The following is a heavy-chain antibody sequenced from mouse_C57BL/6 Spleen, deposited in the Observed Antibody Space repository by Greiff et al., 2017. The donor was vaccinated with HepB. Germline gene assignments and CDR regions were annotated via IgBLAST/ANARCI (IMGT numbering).Heavy chain of an antibody. V-gene: IGHV5-17*01. CDR3: ARPYYGSTAWFAY. J-gene: IGHJ3*01. D-gene: IGHD1-1*01. Sequence: EVMLVASGGGLVKPGGSLKLSCAASGFPFSDYGMHLFRQTPEKGLEWVAYISSGSSTIYYADTVKGRFTISRDNAKNTLFLQMTSLRSEDTAMYYCARPYYGSTAWFAYWGQGTLVTVSA. CDR1: GFPFSDYG. CDR2: ISSGSSTI.